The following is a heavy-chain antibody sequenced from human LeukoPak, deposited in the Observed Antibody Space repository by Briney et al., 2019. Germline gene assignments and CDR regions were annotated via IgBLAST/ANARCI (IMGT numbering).Heavy chain of an antibody. CDR3: ARVDYYSGLYSYGPRTYYFDY. V-gene: IGHV1-18*01. D-gene: IGHD5-18*01. CDR2: ISAYNGNT. Sequence: ASVKVSCTASGYTFTSYGISWVRQAPGQGLEWMGWISAYNGNTNYAQKLQGRVTMTTDTSTSTAYMELRSLRSDDTAVYYCARVDYYSGLYSYGPRTYYFDYWGQGTLVTVSS. J-gene: IGHJ4*02. CDR1: GYTFTSYG.